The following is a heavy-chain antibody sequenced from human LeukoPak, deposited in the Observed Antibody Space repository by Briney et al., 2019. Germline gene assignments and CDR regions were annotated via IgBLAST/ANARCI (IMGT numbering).Heavy chain of an antibody. CDR2: IYYSGST. J-gene: IGHJ4*02. CDR1: GGSISSYY. Sequence: SETLSLTCTVSGGSISSYYWSWIRQPPGKGLEWIGYIYYSGSTNYNPSLKSRVTISVDTSKNQFSLKLSFVTAADTAVYYCARAAGPYSSGWYPGNYFDYWGQGTLVTVSS. D-gene: IGHD6-19*01. V-gene: IGHV4-59*12. CDR3: ARAAGPYSSGWYPGNYFDY.